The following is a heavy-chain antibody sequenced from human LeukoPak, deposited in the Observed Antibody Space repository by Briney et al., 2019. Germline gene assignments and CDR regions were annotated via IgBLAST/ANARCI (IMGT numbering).Heavy chain of an antibody. CDR2: ISSSGNTI. J-gene: IGHJ1*01. CDR3: ARVNPSNSGFYAY. Sequence: GGSLRLSCAASGFTFSAYKMNWVRQAPGKGLEWVSFISSSGNTIYYADSVKGRFTVSRDNAKNSVYLQMNSLRAEDTAVYYCARVNPSNSGFYAYWGQGTLVTVSS. D-gene: IGHD1-26*01. CDR1: GFTFSAYK. V-gene: IGHV3-48*03.